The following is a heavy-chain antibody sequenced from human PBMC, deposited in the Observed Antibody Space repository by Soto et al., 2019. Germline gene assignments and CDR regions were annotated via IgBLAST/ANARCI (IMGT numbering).Heavy chain of an antibody. CDR1: GGTFSSYA. D-gene: IGHD5-12*01. Sequence: ASVKVSCKASGGTFSSYAISWVRQAPGQGLEWMGGIIPIFGTANYAQKFQGRVTITADESTSTAYMELSSLRSEDTAVYYCAREGDVEMATCDAFDIWGHGTMVTVSS. V-gene: IGHV1-69*13. CDR3: AREGDVEMATCDAFDI. J-gene: IGHJ3*02. CDR2: IIPIFGTA.